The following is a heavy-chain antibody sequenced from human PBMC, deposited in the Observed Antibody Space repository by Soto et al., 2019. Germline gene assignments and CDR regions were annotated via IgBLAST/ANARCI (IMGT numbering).Heavy chain of an antibody. Sequence: QVQLQQWGAGLLKPSETLSLTCAVYGGSFSGYYWSWIRQPPGKGLEWIGEINHSGSTNYNPSLKSRVTRSVDTSKNQFSLKLSSVTAADTAVYYCARGYCSSTSCYGPPDYWGQGTLVTVSS. V-gene: IGHV4-34*01. D-gene: IGHD2-2*01. CDR2: INHSGST. CDR3: ARGYCSSTSCYGPPDY. J-gene: IGHJ4*02. CDR1: GGSFSGYY.